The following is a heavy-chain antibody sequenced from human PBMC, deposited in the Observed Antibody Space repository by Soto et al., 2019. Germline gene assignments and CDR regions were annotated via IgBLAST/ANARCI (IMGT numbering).Heavy chain of an antibody. D-gene: IGHD2-2*01. Sequence: QVQLVQSGAEVKKPGSSVKVSCKASGGTFGSYAISWVRQAPGQGLEWMGGIIPIPGTANYAQKFQGRVTIAADESTSTAYMDLSSRRSEDTAVYYCARSQGSSTSLEIYYYYYYVVDVWGQGTTVTVSS. CDR1: GGTFGSYA. CDR3: ARSQGSSTSLEIYYYYYYVVDV. J-gene: IGHJ6*02. CDR2: IIPIPGTA. V-gene: IGHV1-69*01.